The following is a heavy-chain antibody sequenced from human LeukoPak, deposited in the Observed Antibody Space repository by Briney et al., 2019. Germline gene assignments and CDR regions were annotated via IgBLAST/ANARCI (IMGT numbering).Heavy chain of an antibody. CDR2: ISPSGDIT. CDR1: GFTFNNYN. Sequence: GGSLRLSCAAFGFTFNNYNMNWVRQAPGKGLEWVSGISPSGDITYYADSVKGRFTISRDNSKNTLYLQMNSLRAEDTAVYYCAKTYYDFWSGYSHDDYWGQGTLVTVSS. CDR3: AKTYYDFWSGYSHDDY. J-gene: IGHJ4*02. D-gene: IGHD3-3*01. V-gene: IGHV3-23*01.